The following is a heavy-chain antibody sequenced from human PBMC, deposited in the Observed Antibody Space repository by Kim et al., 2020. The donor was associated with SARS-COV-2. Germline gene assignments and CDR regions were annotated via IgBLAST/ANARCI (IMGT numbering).Heavy chain of an antibody. V-gene: IGHV1-18*01. CDR2: ISAYNGNT. D-gene: IGHD5-18*01. J-gene: IGHJ6*02. CDR1: GYTFTSYG. Sequence: ASVKVSCKASGYTFTSYGISWVRQAPGQGLEWMGWISAYNGNTNYAQKLQGRVTMTTDTSTSTAYMELRSLRSDDTAVYYCARDSTATKGVSYYGMDVWGQGTTVTVSS. CDR3: ARDSTATKGVSYYGMDV.